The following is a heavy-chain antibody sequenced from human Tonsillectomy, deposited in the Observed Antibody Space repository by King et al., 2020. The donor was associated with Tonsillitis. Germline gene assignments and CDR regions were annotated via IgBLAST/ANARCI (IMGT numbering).Heavy chain of an antibody. V-gene: IGHV1-18*01. J-gene: IGHJ4*02. CDR2: ISTYNGNT. CDR1: GYTFTNYG. D-gene: IGHD3-9*01. CDR3: SSDVLRYVDWLYHAVPQFDY. Sequence: QLVQSGAEVKKPGASVKVSCKASGYTFTNYGISWVRQAPGQGLEWMGWISTYNGNTNSAQKLQGRVTMTADTSTSTAYMELRSLRSDDTAVYYWSSDVLRYVDWLYHAVPQFDYWGQGTLVTVSS.